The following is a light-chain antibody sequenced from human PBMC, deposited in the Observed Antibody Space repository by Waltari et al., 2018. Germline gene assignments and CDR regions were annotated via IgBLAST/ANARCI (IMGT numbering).Light chain of an antibody. CDR1: QSISSW. CDR3: QQYNSYSVT. Sequence: DIQMTQSPSTLSASVDDRVTITCRASQSISSWLAWYQQKPGKAPKLLIYKASSLESGVPSRFSGSGSGTEFTLTISSLQPDDFATYYCQQYNSYSVTFGQGTRLEIK. CDR2: KAS. J-gene: IGKJ5*01. V-gene: IGKV1-5*03.